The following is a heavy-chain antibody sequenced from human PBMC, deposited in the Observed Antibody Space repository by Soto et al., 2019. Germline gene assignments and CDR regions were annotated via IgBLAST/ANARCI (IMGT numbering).Heavy chain of an antibody. V-gene: IGHV4-31*03. D-gene: IGHD4-4*01. CDR3: ARMTTLYYFDY. CDR2: INYSGST. Sequence: SETLSPTCTFSGGYISSGGCYWSWIRQHPGKGLGWIGDINYSGSTYYNPPLKSRVTISVDTSKNQFSPKLSSVTAADTAVYYCARMTTLYYFDYWGQGAMVTVSS. CDR1: GGYISSGGCY. J-gene: IGHJ4*02.